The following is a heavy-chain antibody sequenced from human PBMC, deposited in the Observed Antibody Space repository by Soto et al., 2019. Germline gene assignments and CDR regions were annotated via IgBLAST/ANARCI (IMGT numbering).Heavy chain of an antibody. CDR3: VREGRSSTSCNTGCAFDI. CDR1: GFTSWDYD. CDR2: ISRSGNTM. D-gene: IGHD2-2*02. V-gene: IGHV3-11*01. Sequence: QVQLVEAGGALVKPGGSLRLSCAASGFTSWDYDMSWIRQAPGKGLEWVSYISRSGNTMYYGDYVKGRFTISRYNAENSVFLQMISLRDEDTAVYYCVREGRSSTSCNTGCAFDIWGQGTMVPVS. J-gene: IGHJ3*02.